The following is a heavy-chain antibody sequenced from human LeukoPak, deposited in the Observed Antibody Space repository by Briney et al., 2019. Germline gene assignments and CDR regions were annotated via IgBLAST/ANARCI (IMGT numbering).Heavy chain of an antibody. CDR1: GFTFSSYA. V-gene: IGHV3-30-3*01. CDR2: ISYDGSNK. D-gene: IGHD6-13*01. Sequence: GRSLRLSCAASGFTFSSYAMHWVRQAPGKGLEWVAVISYDGSNKYYADSVKGRFTISRDNSKNTLYLQMNSLRAEDTAVYYCAREVQAAAGFDYWGQGTLVTVSS. CDR3: AREVQAAAGFDY. J-gene: IGHJ4*02.